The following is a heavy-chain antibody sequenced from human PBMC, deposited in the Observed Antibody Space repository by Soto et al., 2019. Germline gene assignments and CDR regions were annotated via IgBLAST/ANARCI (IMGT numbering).Heavy chain of an antibody. CDR3: TTEEVFGVVSIQHYGMDV. Sequence: GGSLPISEAAPGFNLSNARMNSVRQATGKGLEWVGRIKSKTDGGTTDYAAPVKGRFTISRDDSKNTLYLQMNSLKTEDTAVYYCTTEEVFGVVSIQHYGMDVWGQGATVTVSS. CDR2: IKSKTDGGTT. D-gene: IGHD3-3*01. CDR1: GFNLSNAR. V-gene: IGHV3-15*07. J-gene: IGHJ6*02.